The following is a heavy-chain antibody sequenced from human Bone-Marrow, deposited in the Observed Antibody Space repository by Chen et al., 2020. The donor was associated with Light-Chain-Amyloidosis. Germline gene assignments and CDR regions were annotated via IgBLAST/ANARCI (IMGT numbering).Heavy chain of an antibody. CDR3: ARRRDGYNFDY. CDR1: GYTFPNYW. D-gene: IGHD5-12*01. Sequence: EVQLEQSGPEVKKPGESLKISCKGSGYTFPNYWIGWVRQMPGKGLEWMGVIYPDDSDASYSPSFEGQVTISAAKSITTAYLQWRSLKASDTAMYYCARRRDGYNFDYWGQGTLVTVSS. V-gene: IGHV5-51*01. CDR2: IYPDDSDA. J-gene: IGHJ4*02.